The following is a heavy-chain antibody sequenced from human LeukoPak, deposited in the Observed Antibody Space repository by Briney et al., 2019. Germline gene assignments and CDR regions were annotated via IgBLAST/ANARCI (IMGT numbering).Heavy chain of an antibody. CDR1: GGSISSGSYY. Sequence: SQTLSLTCTVSGGSISSGSYYWSWIRQPAGTGLEWIGGIYTSGSTNYNPSLKSRVTISVDTSKNQFSLKLSSVTAADTAVYYCAREIDIVVVPAAIPFDYWGQGTLVTVSS. CDR3: AREIDIVVVPAAIPFDY. J-gene: IGHJ4*02. V-gene: IGHV4-61*02. D-gene: IGHD2-2*02. CDR2: IYTSGST.